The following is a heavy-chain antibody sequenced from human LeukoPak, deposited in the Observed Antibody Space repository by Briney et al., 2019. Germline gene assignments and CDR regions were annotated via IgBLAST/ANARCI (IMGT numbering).Heavy chain of an antibody. CDR2: ILPVLGTP. D-gene: IGHD1-26*01. J-gene: IGHJ4*02. CDR3: ARGYSGNFFGFDL. V-gene: IGHV1-69*05. CDR1: GGTFNYA. Sequence: ASVTVSCTPSGGTFNYAISWVRQAPGQGPEWMGGILPVLGTPHYAQKFQGRLTVTTDEVAATAYMELSSLRSEDTAVYYCARGYSGNFFGFDLWGQGTLVTVSS.